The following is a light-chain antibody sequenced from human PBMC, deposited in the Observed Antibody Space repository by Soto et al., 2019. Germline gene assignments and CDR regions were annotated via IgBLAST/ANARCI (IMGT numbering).Light chain of an antibody. CDR3: QQRSNWPRT. Sequence: EIVLTQSPATLSLSPGERASLSCRASQSVSSYLAWYQQKIGQAPRLLIYDASNRATGIPARFSGSGSGTDFTLPISSLEPEDFAVYYCQQRSNWPRTFGQGTKVEIK. J-gene: IGKJ1*01. CDR1: QSVSSY. CDR2: DAS. V-gene: IGKV3-11*01.